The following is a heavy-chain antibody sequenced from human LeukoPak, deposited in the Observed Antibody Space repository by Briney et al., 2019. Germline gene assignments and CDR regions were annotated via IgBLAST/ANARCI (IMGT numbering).Heavy chain of an antibody. CDR2: ISDDGGRK. Sequence: GGSLRLSCAASGSIFTASGMHWVRQTPGKGLDWVAIISDDGGRKFYADSVEGRFTISRDNSKNTLFLQMNSLRAEDTALYYCVRGVYNNGNMNDYWGQGTLVTVSS. D-gene: IGHD5/OR15-5a*01. V-gene: IGHV3-30*19. CDR3: VRGVYNNGNMNDY. J-gene: IGHJ4*02. CDR1: GSIFTASG.